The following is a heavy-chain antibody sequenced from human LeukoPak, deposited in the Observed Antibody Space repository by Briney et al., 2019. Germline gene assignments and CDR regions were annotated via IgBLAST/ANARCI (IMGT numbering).Heavy chain of an antibody. J-gene: IGHJ6*02. D-gene: IGHD3-9*01. CDR1: GYTFTGYY. CDR2: INPNSGGT. CDR3: ARGSKLRYFDWLSPDYYYYYGMDV. Sequence: GASVKVSCKASGYTFTGYYMHWVRQAPGQGLEWMGWINPNSGGTNYAQKFQGRVTMTRDTSISTAYMELSRLRSDDTAVYYCARGSKLRYFDWLSPDYYYYYGMDVWGQGTTVTVSS. V-gene: IGHV1-2*02.